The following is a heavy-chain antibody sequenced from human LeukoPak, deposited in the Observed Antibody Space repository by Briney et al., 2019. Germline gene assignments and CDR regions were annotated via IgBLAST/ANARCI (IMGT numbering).Heavy chain of an antibody. D-gene: IGHD5-18*01. CDR3: TKEVRGYNYGPNWFDP. V-gene: IGHV3-23*01. Sequence: GGSLRLSCAASGFTFSSYAMSWVRQAPGKGLEWVSAISGSGGSTYYADSVKGRFTISRDNSKNTLYLQMNSLRGEDTAIYYCTKEVRGYNYGPNWFDPWGQGTLVTVSS. J-gene: IGHJ5*02. CDR1: GFTFSSYA. CDR2: ISGSGGST.